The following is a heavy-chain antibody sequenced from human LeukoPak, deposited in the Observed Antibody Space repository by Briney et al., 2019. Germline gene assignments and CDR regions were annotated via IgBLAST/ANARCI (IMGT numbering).Heavy chain of an antibody. D-gene: IGHD6-19*01. V-gene: IGHV4-59*01. Sequence: SETLSLTCTVSGGSIRSYYWSWIRQPPGKGLEWIGYIYYSGSTNYNPSLKSRVTISVDTSKNQFSLKLSSVTAADTAVYYCARDQGAVAAYFDYWGQGTLVTVSS. CDR1: GGSIRSYY. J-gene: IGHJ4*02. CDR3: ARDQGAVAAYFDY. CDR2: IYYSGST.